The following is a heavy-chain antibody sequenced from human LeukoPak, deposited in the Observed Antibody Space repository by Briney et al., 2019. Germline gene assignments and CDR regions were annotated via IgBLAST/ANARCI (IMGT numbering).Heavy chain of an antibody. V-gene: IGHV4-39*07. CDR3: ASTAGIIRYFDWSQEPYFDY. CDR2: IYYSGST. J-gene: IGHJ4*02. Sequence: SETLSLTCTVSGGSISSYTYYWGWTRQPPGKGLEWIGSIYYSGSTYSNPSLKSRVTISVDTSKNQFSLKLSSVTAADTAVYYCASTAGIIRYFDWSQEPYFDYWGQGTLVTVSS. D-gene: IGHD3-9*01. CDR1: GGSISSYTYY.